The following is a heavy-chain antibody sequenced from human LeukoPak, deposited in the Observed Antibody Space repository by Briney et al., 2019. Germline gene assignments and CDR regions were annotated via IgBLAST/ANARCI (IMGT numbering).Heavy chain of an antibody. CDR2: ITGSGGNT. D-gene: IGHD3-9*01. CDR1: GFNFRNYW. J-gene: IGHJ4*02. CDR3: AKWGDYDVLTGYYVSDY. Sequence: GGSLRLSCAASGFNFRNYWMHWVRQAPGKGLEWVSAITGSGGNTYYADSVKGRFTISRDNSKNTVFLQMNSLRAEDTAVYYCAKWGDYDVLTGYYVSDYWGQGTLVTVSS. V-gene: IGHV3-23*01.